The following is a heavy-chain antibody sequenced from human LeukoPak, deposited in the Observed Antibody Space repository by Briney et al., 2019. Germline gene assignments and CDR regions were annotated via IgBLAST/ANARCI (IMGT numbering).Heavy chain of an antibody. CDR3: AKDRTAYYYYYGMDV. J-gene: IGHJ6*02. Sequence: GGSLRLSCAASGFTFSSYGMHWVRQAPGKGLEWVAVISYDGSNKYYADSVKGRFTISRDNSKNTLYLQMNSLRAEDTAVYYCAKDRTAYYYYYGMDVWGQGTTVTVSS. CDR1: GFTFSSYG. CDR2: ISYDGSNK. V-gene: IGHV3-30*18.